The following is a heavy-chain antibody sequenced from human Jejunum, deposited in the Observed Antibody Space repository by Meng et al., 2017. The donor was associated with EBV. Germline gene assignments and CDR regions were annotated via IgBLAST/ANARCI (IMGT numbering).Heavy chain of an antibody. CDR3: ADLGTSPLGP. CDR1: GITFRDHY. V-gene: IGHV3-72*01. J-gene: IGHJ5*02. Sequence: VESGGGLVPTGGSLMLTYAASGITFRDHYIDWFSQAPGKGLEWLGLIRNKPRGYTAEYAASVKGRFTISRDDSRNSLYLQMNSLKTEDTAVYYCADLGTSPLGPRGQGTLVTVSS. D-gene: IGHD3-16*01. CDR2: IRNKPRGYTA.